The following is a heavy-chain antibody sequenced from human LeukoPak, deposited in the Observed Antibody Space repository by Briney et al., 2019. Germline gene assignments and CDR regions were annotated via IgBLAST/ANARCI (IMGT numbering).Heavy chain of an antibody. Sequence: PGGSLRLSCAASGFMFSSYGMHWVRQAPGKGLEWVTVISYGGSNKYYGDSVKGRFTLSRDNSKNTLYLQMNSLRAEDTAVYYCAKDKDTGSYYAVDLDYWGQGTLVSVSS. J-gene: IGHJ4*02. V-gene: IGHV3-30*18. CDR2: ISYGGSNK. D-gene: IGHD1-26*01. CDR1: GFMFSSYG. CDR3: AKDKDTGSYYAVDLDY.